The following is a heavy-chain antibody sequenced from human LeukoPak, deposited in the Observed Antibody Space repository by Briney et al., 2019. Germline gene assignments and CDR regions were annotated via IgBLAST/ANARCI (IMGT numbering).Heavy chain of an antibody. J-gene: IGHJ6*04. CDR3: ARQRVVVVPAANDNYYYYGMDV. CDR1: GYSFTSYW. D-gene: IGHD2-2*01. CDR2: IYPGDSDT. V-gene: IGHV5-51*01. Sequence: GESLKISCKGSGYSFTSYWIGWVRQMPGKGLEWMGIIYPGDSDTRYSPSFQGQVTISADKSISTAYLQWSSLKASDTAMYYCARQRVVVVPAANDNYYYYGMDVWGKGTTVTVSS.